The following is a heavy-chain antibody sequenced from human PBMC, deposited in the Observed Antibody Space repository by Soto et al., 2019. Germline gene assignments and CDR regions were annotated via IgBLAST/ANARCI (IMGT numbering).Heavy chain of an antibody. V-gene: IGHV3-30-3*01. CDR1: GFSFSISP. D-gene: IGHD7-27*01. CDR3: ASDQKTSGGQHWAFNYFDS. Sequence: PGGSLRLSCAASGFSFSISPMHWVRQAPGKGPEWVALISYDGTNKFYADSVKGRFTISRDNSKSTLYLQVDSLRPEDAAVYYCASDQKTSGGQHWAFNYFDSWGQVTLVTVSS. J-gene: IGHJ4*02. CDR2: ISYDGTNK.